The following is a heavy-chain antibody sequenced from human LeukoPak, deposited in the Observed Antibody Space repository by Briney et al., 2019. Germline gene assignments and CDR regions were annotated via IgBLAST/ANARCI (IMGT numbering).Heavy chain of an antibody. CDR3: AREKRVAGSRGGFDP. CDR1: GYTFTGYY. J-gene: IGHJ5*02. D-gene: IGHD6-19*01. CDR2: INPNSGGT. V-gene: IGHV1-2*02. Sequence: GASVKVSCKASGYTFTGYYMHWVRQAPGQGLEWMGWINPNSGGTNYAQKFQGRVTMTRDTSISTAYMELSRLRSDDTAVYYCAREKRVAGSRGGFDPWGQGILVTVSS.